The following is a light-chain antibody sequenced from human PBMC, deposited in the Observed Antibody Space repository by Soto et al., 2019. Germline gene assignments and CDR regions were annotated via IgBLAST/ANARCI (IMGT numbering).Light chain of an antibody. CDR1: SSDVGFFNY. CDR2: EVT. J-gene: IGLJ2*01. Sequence: QSALTQPASVSGSPGQSITLSCTGTSSDVGFFNYVSWYQQYPGKAPKLMIYEVTNRPSGVSIRFSGSKSGNTASLTISGLQAEDEADYYCCSYRSVNTVVFGRGTKVTVL. V-gene: IGLV2-14*01. CDR3: CSYRSVNTVV.